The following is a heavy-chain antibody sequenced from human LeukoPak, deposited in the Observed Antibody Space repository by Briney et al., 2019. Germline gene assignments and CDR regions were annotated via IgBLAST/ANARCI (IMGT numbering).Heavy chain of an antibody. D-gene: IGHD3-22*01. V-gene: IGHV3-23*01. Sequence: PGGSLRLSCAASGFTFSSYAMSWVRQAPGKGLEWVSAIRGSSGSTSYADSVKGRFTTSRDNSKNTLYLQMNSLRAEDTAVYYCAKADYDSSGYYFGYWGQGTLVTVSS. CDR3: AKADYDSSGYYFGY. J-gene: IGHJ4*02. CDR1: GFTFSSYA. CDR2: IRGSSGST.